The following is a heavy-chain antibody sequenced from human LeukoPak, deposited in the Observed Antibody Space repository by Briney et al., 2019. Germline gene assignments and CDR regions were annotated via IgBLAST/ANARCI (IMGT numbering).Heavy chain of an antibody. J-gene: IGHJ4*02. Sequence: ASVKVSCKASGYTFTSYAMHWVRQAPGQRLEWMGWINAGNGNTKYSQKFQGRVTITRDTSASTAYMELSSLRSEDTAVYYCAGGSVITFGGVIGDFDYWGQGTLVTVSS. CDR2: INAGNGNT. CDR1: GYTFTSYA. D-gene: IGHD3-16*02. V-gene: IGHV1-3*01. CDR3: AGGSVITFGGVIGDFDY.